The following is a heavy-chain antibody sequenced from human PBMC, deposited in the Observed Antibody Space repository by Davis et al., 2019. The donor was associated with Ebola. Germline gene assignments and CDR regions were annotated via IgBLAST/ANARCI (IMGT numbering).Heavy chain of an antibody. V-gene: IGHV4-59*08. Sequence: PSETLSLTCTVSGGSISSYYWSWIRQPPGKGLEWIGYIYYSGSTNYNPSLKSRVTISVDTSKNQFSLKLSSVTAADTAVYYCARLNSSSSPVGFYYYYYYMDVWGKGTTVTVSS. CDR2: IYYSGST. CDR1: GGSISSYY. CDR3: ARLNSSSSPVGFYYYYYYMDV. J-gene: IGHJ6*03. D-gene: IGHD6-6*01.